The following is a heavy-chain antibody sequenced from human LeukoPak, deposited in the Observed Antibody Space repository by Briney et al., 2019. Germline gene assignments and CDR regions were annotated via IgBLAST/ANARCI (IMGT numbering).Heavy chain of an antibody. V-gene: IGHV3-9*03. CDR3: AKGLGAARGTNAFDI. J-gene: IGHJ3*02. D-gene: IGHD6-6*01. Sequence: GGSLRLSCAASGFTFDDYAMHWVRQAPGKGLEWVSGINWNSGSIGYADSVKGRFTISRDNAKNSLYLQMSSLRAEDMALYYCAKGLGAARGTNAFDIWGQGTMVTVSS. CDR2: INWNSGSI. CDR1: GFTFDDYA.